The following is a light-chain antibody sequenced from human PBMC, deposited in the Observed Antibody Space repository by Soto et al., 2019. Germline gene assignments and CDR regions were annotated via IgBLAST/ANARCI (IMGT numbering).Light chain of an antibody. J-gene: IGLJ3*02. CDR2: DND. Sequence: QSVLTQPPSVSAAPGQEVTIACSGSNSNIGIEYVAWYQHVPGTAPKLVIYDNDKRPSGIPDRFSGSKSRTSATLGITGLQTGDEADYYCGTWDNSLGAVVFGGGTKVTVL. V-gene: IGLV1-51*01. CDR3: GTWDNSLGAVV. CDR1: NSNIGIEY.